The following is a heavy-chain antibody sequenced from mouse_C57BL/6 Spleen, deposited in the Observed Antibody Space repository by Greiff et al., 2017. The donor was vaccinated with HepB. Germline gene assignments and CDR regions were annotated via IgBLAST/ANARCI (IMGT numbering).Heavy chain of an antibody. D-gene: IGHD2-5*01. Sequence: VQLQQSGAELVRPGASVTLSCKASGYTFTDYEMHWVKQTPVHGLEWIGAIDPETGGTAYNQKFKGKAILTADNSSSTAYMELRSLTSADSAVYYCTRTYYSNCRAFDYWGQGTTLTVSS. CDR1: GYTFTDYE. CDR2: IDPETGGT. V-gene: IGHV1-15*01. CDR3: TRTYYSNCRAFDY. J-gene: IGHJ2*01.